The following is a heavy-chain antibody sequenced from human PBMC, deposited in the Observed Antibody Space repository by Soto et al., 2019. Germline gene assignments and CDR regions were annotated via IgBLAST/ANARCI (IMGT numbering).Heavy chain of an antibody. V-gene: IGHV1-46*01. CDR1: GYIFSNYY. D-gene: IGHD3-10*01. Sequence: QVQLVQSGAEVKKPGTSVKVSCKASGYIFSNYYMHWVRQAPGQGLEWMGVFNPSGDATHYAQSFQGKVSGDRDTSTSTVYMELSTLTSEDTAVYYCARRGMSKIGFDTWGQGTMVTVSS. CDR3: ARRGMSKIGFDT. CDR2: FNPSGDAT. J-gene: IGHJ3*02.